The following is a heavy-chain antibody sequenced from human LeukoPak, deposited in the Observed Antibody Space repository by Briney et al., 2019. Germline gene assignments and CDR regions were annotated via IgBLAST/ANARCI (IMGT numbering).Heavy chain of an antibody. CDR2: ISGSGGST. CDR1: GFTFSSYA. CDR3: AKWGPYYDFWSGSLYFDL. Sequence: PGGSLRLSCAASGFTFSSYAMSWVRQAPGKGLEWVSAISGSGGSTYYADSVKGRFTISRDNSKNTLYLQMNSLRAEDTAVYYRAKWGPYYDFWSGSLYFDLWGRGTLVTVSS. D-gene: IGHD3-3*01. V-gene: IGHV3-23*01. J-gene: IGHJ2*01.